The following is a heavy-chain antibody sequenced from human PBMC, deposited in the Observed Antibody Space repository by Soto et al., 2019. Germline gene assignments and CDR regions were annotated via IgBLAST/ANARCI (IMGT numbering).Heavy chain of an antibody. J-gene: IGHJ4*02. Sequence: GGSLRLSCAASGFTLRSYEVNWVRQAPGKGLEWVSYISSSGSTVYYADSVKGRFTISRDNAKNSLYLQMNSLRAEDTAVYFCARVRATNALRRGFDYWGRGTLVTVSS. CDR3: ARVRATNALRRGFDY. CDR2: ISSSGSTV. V-gene: IGHV3-48*03. D-gene: IGHD4-17*01. CDR1: GFTLRSYE.